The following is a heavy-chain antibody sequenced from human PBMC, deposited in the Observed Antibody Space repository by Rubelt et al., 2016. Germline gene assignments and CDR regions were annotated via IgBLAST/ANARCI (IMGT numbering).Heavy chain of an antibody. CDR1: GASISSGGYF. CDR2: IYYSGSA. Sequence: QVQLQESGPGLVKPSQTLSLTCTVSGASISSGGYFWSWIRQHPGKGLEWIGYIYYSGSAYYNPSLTSRVTISVDPSKNQFSLKLNSVTAADTAVYVCARSSRVGSDYYYWGQGTLVAVS. V-gene: IGHV4-31*03. D-gene: IGHD4-17*01. CDR3: ARSSRVGSDYYY. J-gene: IGHJ4*02.